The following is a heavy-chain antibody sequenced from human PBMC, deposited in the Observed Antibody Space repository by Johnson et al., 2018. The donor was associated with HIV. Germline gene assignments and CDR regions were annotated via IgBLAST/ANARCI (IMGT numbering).Heavy chain of an antibody. V-gene: IGHV3-11*01. CDR1: RLTLSDSY. Sequence: VLLLESGGGLVKPGGSLRLSCVASRLTLSDSYMSWIRQAPGKGLEWVSYISGSGNAIYYADSVRGRFTISRDNSKNTLYLQMNSLRAEDTALYYCARGVGATTVAAFDIWGQGTMVTVSS. J-gene: IGHJ3*02. CDR2: ISGSGNAI. D-gene: IGHD1-26*01. CDR3: ARGVGATTVAAFDI.